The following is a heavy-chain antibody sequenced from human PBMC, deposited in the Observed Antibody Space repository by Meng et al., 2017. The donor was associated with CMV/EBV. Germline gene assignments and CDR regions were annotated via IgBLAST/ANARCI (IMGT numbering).Heavy chain of an antibody. CDR3: AREIVVVPAAIDNWFDP. D-gene: IGHD2-2*02. Sequence: QGHLQESVPVPGKPSGTLSLPCIVSGGSISSYYWSWIRQPAGKGLEWIGRIYTSGSTNYNPSLKSRVTMSVDTSKNQFSLKLSSVTAADTAVYYCAREIVVVPAAIDNWFDPWGQGTLVTVSS. J-gene: IGHJ5*02. CDR1: GGSISSYY. CDR2: IYTSGST. V-gene: IGHV4-4*07.